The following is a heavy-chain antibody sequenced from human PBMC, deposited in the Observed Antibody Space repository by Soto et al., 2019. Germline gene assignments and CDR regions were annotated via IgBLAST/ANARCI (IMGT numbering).Heavy chain of an antibody. Sequence: QITLKESGPTLVKPTQTLTLTCSFSGFSLNTGGMGVGWIRQXPGKALEWLGLIYWDNDKRYSPSLRSRLTITKDTSKNQVXRTXXXXXXVDTXXXXXXXXXXGGDCRQPYSAHYYYGMDVWGQGTAVTVSS. CDR1: GFSLNTGGMG. J-gene: IGHJ6*02. CDR2: IYWDNDK. V-gene: IGHV2-5*02. CDR3: XXXXXGGDCRQPYSAHYYYGMDV. D-gene: IGHD2-21*02.